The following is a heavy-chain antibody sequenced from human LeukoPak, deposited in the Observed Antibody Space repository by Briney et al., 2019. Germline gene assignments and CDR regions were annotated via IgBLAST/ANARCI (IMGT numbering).Heavy chain of an antibody. V-gene: IGHV4-38-2*01. Sequence: PSETLSLTCGVSGYSISSGYYWGWIRQPPGKGLEWIGSIYHSGSTYYNPSLKSRVTISVDTSKNQFSLKLSSVTAADTAVYYCARVGRGGRVSSSWSIDYWGQGTLVTVSS. CDR1: GYSISSGYY. CDR2: IYHSGST. CDR3: ARVGRGGRVSSSWSIDY. D-gene: IGHD6-13*01. J-gene: IGHJ4*02.